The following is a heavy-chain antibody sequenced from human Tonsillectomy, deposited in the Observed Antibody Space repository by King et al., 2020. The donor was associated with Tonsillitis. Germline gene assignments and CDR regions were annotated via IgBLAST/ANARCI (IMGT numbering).Heavy chain of an antibody. V-gene: IGHV5-10-1*01. J-gene: IGHJ6*02. Sequence: QLVQSGAEVKKPGESLRISCKGSGYNFPSYWITWVRQMPGKGLEWMGKIDPGDSYSQYSPSFQGHVTISVDRSINTAFLHWSRLKASDTAMYFCARHRGYGMDVWGQGTTVTVSS. CDR1: GYNFPSYW. CDR2: IDPGDSYS. CDR3: ARHRGYGMDV.